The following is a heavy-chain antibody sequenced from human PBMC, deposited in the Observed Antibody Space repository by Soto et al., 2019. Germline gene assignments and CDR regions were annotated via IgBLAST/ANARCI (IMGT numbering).Heavy chain of an antibody. CDR2: MNPNSGNT. Sequence: QVQLVQSGAEVKKPGASVKVSCKASGYTFTSYDINWVRQATGQGLEWMGWMNPNSGNTGYAQKFQGRVTMSRNTSISTVYMELSSLRSEDTAVYYCARVLGCSSTSCYRRFDPWGQGTLVTVSS. CDR3: ARVLGCSSTSCYRRFDP. V-gene: IGHV1-8*01. J-gene: IGHJ5*02. CDR1: GYTFTSYD. D-gene: IGHD2-2*02.